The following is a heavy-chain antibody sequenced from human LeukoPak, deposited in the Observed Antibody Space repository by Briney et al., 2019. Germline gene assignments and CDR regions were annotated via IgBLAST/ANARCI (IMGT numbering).Heavy chain of an antibody. CDR3: ARDISEMATTLFDY. CDR1: GFAFSSYS. V-gene: IGHV3-21*01. Sequence: SGGSLRLSCAASGFAFSSYSMNWVRQAPGKGLEWVSSISSSSSYIYYADSVKGRFTISRDNAKNSLYLQMNSLRAEDTAVYYCARDISEMATTLFDYWGQGTLVTVSS. CDR2: ISSSSSYI. D-gene: IGHD5-24*01. J-gene: IGHJ4*02.